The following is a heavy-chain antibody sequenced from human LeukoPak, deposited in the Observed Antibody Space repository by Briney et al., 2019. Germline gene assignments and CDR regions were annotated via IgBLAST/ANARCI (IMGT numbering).Heavy chain of an antibody. CDR3: ARGLYDILTGYELAY. Sequence: ASVKVSCKASGYTFTGYYMHWVRQAPGQGLEWMGWINPNSGGTKYAQKFQGRVTMTRDTSISTAYMELSRLRSDDTAVYYCARGLYDILTGYELAYWGQGTLVTVSS. CDR2: INPNSGGT. D-gene: IGHD3-9*01. J-gene: IGHJ4*02. V-gene: IGHV1-2*02. CDR1: GYTFTGYY.